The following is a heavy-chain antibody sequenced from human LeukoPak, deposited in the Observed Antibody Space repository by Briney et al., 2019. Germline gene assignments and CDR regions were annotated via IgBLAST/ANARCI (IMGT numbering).Heavy chain of an antibody. CDR3: ARDLRADDSSGFYSSYGMDV. D-gene: IGHD3-22*01. J-gene: IGHJ6*02. CDR1: GYTFTDYF. CDR2: INPASGGT. V-gene: IGHV1-2*06. Sequence: ASVKVPCKASGYTFTDYFMHWVRQAPGQGLEWMGRINPASGGTNFAQKFQGRVTMTRDTSISTAYMELSRLRSDDTAVYYCARDLRADDSSGFYSSYGMDVWGQGTTVTVSS.